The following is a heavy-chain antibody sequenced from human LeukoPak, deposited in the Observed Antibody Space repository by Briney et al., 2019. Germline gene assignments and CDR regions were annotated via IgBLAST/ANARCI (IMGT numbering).Heavy chain of an antibody. CDR2: ISGSGGST. V-gene: IGHV3-23*01. J-gene: IGHJ3*02. CDR3: AKVLEGYSSGWPYDAFDI. D-gene: IGHD6-19*01. Sequence: GGSLRLSCAASGFTSSSYAMSWVRQAPGKGLEWVSAISGSGGSTYYADSVKGRFTISRDNSKNTLYLQMNSLRAEDTAVYYCAKVLEGYSSGWPYDAFDIWGQGTMVTVSS. CDR1: GFTSSSYA.